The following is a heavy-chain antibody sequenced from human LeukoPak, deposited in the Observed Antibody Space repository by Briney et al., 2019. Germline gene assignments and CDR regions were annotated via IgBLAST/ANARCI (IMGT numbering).Heavy chain of an antibody. Sequence: GGSLRLSCVACGFTFSTYSMNWVRQGPGKGLEWVSYIRSSGDMIHYADSVRGRFTISRDTAKNVLYLQMNSLRDEDTAVYYYTRDPDALDYWGQGTLVTVSS. J-gene: IGHJ4*02. CDR2: IRSSGDMI. CDR1: GFTFSTYS. V-gene: IGHV3-48*02. CDR3: TRDPDALDY.